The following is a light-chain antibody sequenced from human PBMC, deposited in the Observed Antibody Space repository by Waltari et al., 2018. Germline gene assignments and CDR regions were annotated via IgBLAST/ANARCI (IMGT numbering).Light chain of an antibody. CDR1: STDIGGYNF. CDR2: DVT. V-gene: IGLV2-14*03. Sequence: QSALTQPASVSGFPGQSITMSCAGTSTDIGGYNFVSWYQHHPGKTPKLIIYDVTNRPSGVSNRFSGSKTVNTAYLTISGLRAEDEADYYCSSYTSSITVIFGGGTKVTVL. J-gene: IGLJ2*01. CDR3: SSYTSSITVI.